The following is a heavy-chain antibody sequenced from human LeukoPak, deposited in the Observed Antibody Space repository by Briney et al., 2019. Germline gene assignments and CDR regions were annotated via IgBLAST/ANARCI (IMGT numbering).Heavy chain of an antibody. CDR3: AHRTDY. J-gene: IGHJ4*02. CDR1: GFSLSSSGVS. V-gene: IGHV2-5*02. Sequence: SGPTLVKPTETLTLTCTFSGFSLSSSGVSVGWIRQPPGKALEWLALIYWDDDKRYSPSLKNRLTITKDTSKNQVVLIMPNMDPVDTATYYCAHRTDYWSQGTLVTVSP. CDR2: IYWDDDK.